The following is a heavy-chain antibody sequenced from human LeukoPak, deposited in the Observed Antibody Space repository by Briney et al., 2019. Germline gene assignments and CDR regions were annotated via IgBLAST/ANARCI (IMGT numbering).Heavy chain of an antibody. D-gene: IGHD4-17*01. CDR1: GFTFSGYA. V-gene: IGHV3-23*01. CDR2: ISGGGGST. CDR3: AKDPYGDWLWYYFDY. J-gene: IGHJ4*02. Sequence: PAVTVRRTCAGSGFTFSGYARSWLRQAQGQGLEWGIAISGGGGSTYYADSVKGRFPISRDNSKTTLYLQMNSLRAEDTAVYYCAKDPYGDWLWYYFDYWGQGTLVTVSS.